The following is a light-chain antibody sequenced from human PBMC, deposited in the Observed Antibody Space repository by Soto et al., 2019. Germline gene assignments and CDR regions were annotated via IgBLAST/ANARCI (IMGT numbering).Light chain of an antibody. CDR2: EVN. V-gene: IGLV2-8*01. CDR1: SSDVGGYNY. CDR3: CSYAGSNNVV. J-gene: IGLJ2*01. Sequence: QSALTQPPSASGSPGQSVTISCTGTSSDVGGYNYVSWYQQHPGKAPKLMIYEVNKRPSGVPDRFSGSKSGNTASLTVSGLQAEDEADYYCCSYAGSNNVVFGGGTKVTVL.